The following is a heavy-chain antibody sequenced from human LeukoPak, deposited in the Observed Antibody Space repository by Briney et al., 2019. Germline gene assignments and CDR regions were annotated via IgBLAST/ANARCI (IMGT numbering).Heavy chain of an antibody. D-gene: IGHD5-18*01. CDR2: IYHNDNSGGT. CDR3: ARDILDSYGID. V-gene: IGHV4-4*02. J-gene: IGHJ4*02. Sequence: SGTLSLTCAVSGGSIINTNWWSWVRQPPGKGLEWIGEIYHNDNSGGTTYNPSLKSRATISVDKSKNQFSLNLNSVTAADTAVYYCARDILDSYGIDWGQGTLVTVSS. CDR1: GGSIINTNW.